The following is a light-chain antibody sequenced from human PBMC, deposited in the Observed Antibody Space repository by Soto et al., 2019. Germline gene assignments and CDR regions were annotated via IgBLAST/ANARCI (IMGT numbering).Light chain of an antibody. J-gene: IGKJ4*01. CDR1: LSVFGN. V-gene: IGKV3-15*01. Sequence: EIVMTQSPATLSVSPGERATLSCRVSLSVFGNLAWYQQKPGQAPRLLIYAASTRATGIPVRFSGSGSGTEFTLTISSLQSEDFAFYYCQQYNNWPLTFGGGTKVEI. CDR2: AAS. CDR3: QQYNNWPLT.